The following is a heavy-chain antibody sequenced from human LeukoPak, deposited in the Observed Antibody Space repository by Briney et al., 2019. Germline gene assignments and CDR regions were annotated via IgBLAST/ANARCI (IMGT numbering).Heavy chain of an antibody. CDR2: INHSGST. CDR1: GGSFSGYY. CDR3: ARSVVPAANNWFDP. D-gene: IGHD2-2*01. V-gene: IGHV4-34*01. Sequence: PSETPSLTCAVYGGSFSGYYWSWIRQPPGKGLEWIGEINHSGSTNYNPSLKSRVTISVDTSKNQFSLKLSSVTAADTAVYYCARSVVPAANNWFDPWGQGTLVTVSS. J-gene: IGHJ5*02.